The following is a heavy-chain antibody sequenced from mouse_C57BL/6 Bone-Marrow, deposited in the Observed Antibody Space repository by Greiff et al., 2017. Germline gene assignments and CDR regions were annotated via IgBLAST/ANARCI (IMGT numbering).Heavy chain of an antibody. CDR3: ARSKLGRDYYAMGY. V-gene: IGHV1-7*01. CDR1: GFTFTSYW. CDR2: INPSGGYT. Sequence: QVQLQQSGADLAKPGASVKLSCTASGFTFTSYWMHWVNQRPGQGLEWIGYINPSGGYTKYTQKFTDKTTLTADKSSNTAYMQLSSLTYEDAAVYYCARSKLGRDYYAMGYWGQGTSVTVSS. D-gene: IGHD4-1*01. J-gene: IGHJ4*01.